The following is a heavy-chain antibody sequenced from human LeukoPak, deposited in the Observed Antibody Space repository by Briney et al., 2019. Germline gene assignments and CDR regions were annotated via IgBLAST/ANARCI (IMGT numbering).Heavy chain of an antibody. J-gene: IGHJ4*02. CDR1: GGSFSGYY. D-gene: IGHD5-24*01. V-gene: IGHV4-34*01. CDR2: INHSGST. Sequence: PSETLSLTCAVYGGSFSGYYWSWIRQPPGKGPEWIGEINHSGSTNYNPSLKSRVTISVDTSKNQFSLKLSSVTAADTAVYYCARHPEMATITDWGQGTLVTVSS. CDR3: ARHPEMATITD.